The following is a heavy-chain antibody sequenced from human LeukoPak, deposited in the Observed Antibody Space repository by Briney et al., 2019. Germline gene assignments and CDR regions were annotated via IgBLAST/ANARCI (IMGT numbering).Heavy chain of an antibody. D-gene: IGHD4-23*01. CDR2: IYSGGST. V-gene: IGHV3-53*01. CDR3: ARDQHGDYSPYFDY. Sequence: GGSLRLSCAASGFTVSSNYMNWVRQAPGKGLEWVSVIYSGGSTYYADSVKGRFTISRDNSKNTLYLQMNSLRAEDTAVYYCARDQHGDYSPYFDYWGQGTLVTVSS. CDR1: GFTVSSNY. J-gene: IGHJ4*02.